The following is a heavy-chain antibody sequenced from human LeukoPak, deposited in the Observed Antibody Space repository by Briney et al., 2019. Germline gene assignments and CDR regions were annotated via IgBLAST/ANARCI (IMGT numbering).Heavy chain of an antibody. Sequence: GGSLRLSCAASGFTFDDYAMHWVRQAPGKGLEWVSGISWNSGSIGYADSVKGRFTISRDNAKNSLYLQMNSLRAEDTALYYCAKDTGYGAQPGRPRGYFDLWGRGTLVTVSS. D-gene: IGHD4-17*01. J-gene: IGHJ2*01. V-gene: IGHV3-9*01. CDR2: ISWNSGSI. CDR3: AKDTGYGAQPGRPRGYFDL. CDR1: GFTFDDYA.